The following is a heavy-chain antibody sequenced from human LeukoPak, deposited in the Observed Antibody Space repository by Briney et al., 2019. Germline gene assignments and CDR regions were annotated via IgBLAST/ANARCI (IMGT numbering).Heavy chain of an antibody. V-gene: IGHV3-30*18. Sequence: PGVSLRLSCAASAFTFSSYGMHWVRQAPGKGLEWVAFISYDESNKYYADSVKGRFTISRDNSKNTLYLQMNSLRAEDTAVYNCAKDPVAGGDYFDDWGQGTLVTASS. CDR2: ISYDESNK. D-gene: IGHD6-19*01. J-gene: IGHJ4*02. CDR3: AKDPVAGGDYFDD. CDR1: AFTFSSYG.